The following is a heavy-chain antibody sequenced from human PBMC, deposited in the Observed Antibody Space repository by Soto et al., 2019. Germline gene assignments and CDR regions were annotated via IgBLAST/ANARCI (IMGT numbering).Heavy chain of an antibody. J-gene: IGHJ5*02. Sequence: GESLKISCKGSGYSFTSYWIGWVRQMPGKCLDWLGFIYLGDSDTSYSPSFQGQVTFSADKSISTAYLQWSSLKASDTAMYYCARQYYGSGSYYFWFDPWGQGTLVTVSS. V-gene: IGHV5-51*01. CDR1: GYSFTSYW. CDR2: IYLGDSDT. CDR3: ARQYYGSGSYYFWFDP. D-gene: IGHD3-10*01.